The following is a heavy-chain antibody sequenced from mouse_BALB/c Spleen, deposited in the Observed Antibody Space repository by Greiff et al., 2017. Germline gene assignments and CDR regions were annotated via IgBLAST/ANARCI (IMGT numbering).Heavy chain of an antibody. J-gene: IGHJ2*01. D-gene: IGHD2-4*01. CDR2: ISSGGST. V-gene: IGHV5-6-5*01. CDR1: GFTFSSYA. CDR3: ARFPYDYDHYFDY. Sequence: EVKLMESGGGLVKPGGSLKLSCAASGFTFSSYAMSWVRQTPEKRLEWVASISSGGSTYYPDSVKGRFTISRDNARNILYLQMSSLRSEDTAMYYCARFPYDYDHYFDYWGQGTTLTVSS.